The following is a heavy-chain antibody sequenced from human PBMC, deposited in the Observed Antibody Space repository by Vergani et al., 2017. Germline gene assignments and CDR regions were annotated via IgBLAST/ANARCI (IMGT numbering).Heavy chain of an antibody. CDR3: ASSGYIVNWFDP. J-gene: IGHJ5*02. D-gene: IGHD3-9*01. V-gene: IGHV4-31*03. Sequence: QVQLQESGPGLVKPSQTLSLTCTVSGGSITPSSSSFSWIRQHPGKALPCIGYIYYRGSTYYNPSLKSRVTISVDTSKNPFSLKLSSVTAADTAVYYCASSGYIVNWFDPWGQGTLVTVSS. CDR2: IYYRGST. CDR1: GGSITPSSSS.